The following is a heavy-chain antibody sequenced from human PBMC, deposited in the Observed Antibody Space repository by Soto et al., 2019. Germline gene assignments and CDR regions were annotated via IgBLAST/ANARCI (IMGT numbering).Heavy chain of an antibody. CDR3: ARAKITYDILTGYSMGYWFDP. V-gene: IGHV1-3*01. CDR1: GYIFSTYA. J-gene: IGHJ5*02. CDR2: INAGNGNT. Sequence: APLKVYCKAAGYIFSTYAMNWVRQTPGQSLEWMGWINAGNGNTKYSQKFQGRVTISRDISASTAYVELSSLRSEDTAVYYCARAKITYDILTGYSMGYWFDPWGQGTPVTVSS. D-gene: IGHD3-9*01.